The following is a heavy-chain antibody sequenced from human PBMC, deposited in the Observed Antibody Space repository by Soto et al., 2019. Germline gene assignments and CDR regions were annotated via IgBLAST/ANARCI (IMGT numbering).Heavy chain of an antibody. J-gene: IGHJ5*02. CDR2: ISSDGGST. CDR1: GFDFSSYG. D-gene: IGHD3-22*01. CDR3: VKPPGYHSDSYDYYST. Sequence: LRLSCSASGFDFSSYGIHWVRQAPGKGLEYVSAISSDGGSTYYADSVKGRFTISRDNSKKTMFLQMNSLRAEDTAVYSCVKPPGYHSDSYDYYSTCGQGTLVTVYS. V-gene: IGHV3-64D*06.